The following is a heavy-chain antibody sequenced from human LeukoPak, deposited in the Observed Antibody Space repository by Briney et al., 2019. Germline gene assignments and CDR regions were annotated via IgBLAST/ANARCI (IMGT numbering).Heavy chain of an antibody. J-gene: IGHJ6*03. Sequence: ASVKVSCKASGYTFTCYDINWVRQATGQGLEWMGWMNPNSGNTGYAQKFQGRVTITRNTSTSTAYMELSSLRSEDTAVYYCARGRGTTVTTATNYYYYMDVWGKGTTVTVSS. CDR3: ARGRGTTVTTATNYYYYMDV. V-gene: IGHV1-8*03. CDR2: MNPNSGNT. CDR1: GYTFTCYD. D-gene: IGHD4-17*01.